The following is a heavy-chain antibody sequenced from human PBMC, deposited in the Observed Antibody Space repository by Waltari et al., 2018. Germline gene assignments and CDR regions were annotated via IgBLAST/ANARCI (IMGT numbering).Heavy chain of an antibody. J-gene: IGHJ3*01. V-gene: IGHV3-74*01. CDR2: INRDGSTT. D-gene: IGHD5-18*01. CDR1: GFTFSYYW. Sequence: EVQLVESGGGLVQPGGSLRLSCVASGFTFSYYWMHWVRQAPGKGLVWVSRINRDGSTTSYADSVKGRFTISRDNARNTLYLQMNSLRAEDTAVYYCARDGYSYGLGTFDVWGQGTMVTVSS. CDR3: ARDGYSYGLGTFDV.